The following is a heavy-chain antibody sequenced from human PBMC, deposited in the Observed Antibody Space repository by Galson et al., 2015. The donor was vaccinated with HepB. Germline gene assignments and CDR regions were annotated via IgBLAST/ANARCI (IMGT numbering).Heavy chain of an antibody. CDR1: GYTFTGYY. CDR2: INPNSGGT. CDR3: ARDFYCSSTSCYWIFDY. J-gene: IGHJ4*02. D-gene: IGHD2-2*01. Sequence: SVKVSCKASGYTFTGYYMHWVRQAPGQGLEWMGWINPNSGGTNYAQKFQGRVTMTRGTSISTAYMELSRLRSDDTAVYYCARDFYCSSTSCYWIFDYWGQGTLVTVSS. V-gene: IGHV1-2*02.